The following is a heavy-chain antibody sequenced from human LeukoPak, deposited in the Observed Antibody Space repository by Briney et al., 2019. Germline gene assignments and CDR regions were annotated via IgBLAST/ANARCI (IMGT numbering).Heavy chain of an antibody. V-gene: IGHV3-21*01. D-gene: IGHD3-9*01. J-gene: IGHJ6*02. CDR2: ISSSSSYI. CDR3: ARGKVLRYFDWLSPTYYYYGMDV. Sequence: GSLRLSCAASGFTFSSYSMNWVRQAPGKGLEWVSSISSSSSYIYYADSVKGRFTISRDNAKNSLYLQMNSLRAEDTAVYYCARGKVLRYFDWLSPTYYYYGMDVWGQGTTVTVSS. CDR1: GFTFSSYS.